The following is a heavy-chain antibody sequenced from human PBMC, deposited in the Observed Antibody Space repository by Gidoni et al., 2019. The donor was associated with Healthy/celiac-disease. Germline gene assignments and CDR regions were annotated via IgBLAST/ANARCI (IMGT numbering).Heavy chain of an antibody. CDR3: ARGIKAAARGGRWFDP. Sequence: QVQLQQWGAGLLKPSETLSLTCAVYGGSFSGYYWSWIRQPPGKGLEWIGEINHSGSTNYNPSLKSRVTISVDMSKNQFSLKLSSVTAADTAVYYCARGIKAAARGGRWFDPWGQGTLVTVSS. CDR2: INHSGST. CDR1: GGSFSGYY. J-gene: IGHJ5*02. D-gene: IGHD6-13*01. V-gene: IGHV4-34*01.